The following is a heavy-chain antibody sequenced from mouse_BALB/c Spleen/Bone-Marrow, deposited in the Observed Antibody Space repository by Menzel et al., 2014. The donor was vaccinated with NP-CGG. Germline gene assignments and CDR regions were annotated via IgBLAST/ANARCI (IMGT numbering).Heavy chain of an antibody. J-gene: IGHJ3*01. V-gene: IGHV5-6-5*01. CDR1: GFTFSSYA. CDR2: ISSGGST. D-gene: IGHD2-4*01. CDR3: AREDYDWFAY. Sequence: EVQLVESRGGLVKPGGSLKLSCAASGFTFSSYAMSWVRQTPEKRLEWVASISSGGSTYYPDSVKGRFTISRDNARNILYLQMSSLRSEDTAMYYCAREDYDWFAYWGQGTLVTVSA.